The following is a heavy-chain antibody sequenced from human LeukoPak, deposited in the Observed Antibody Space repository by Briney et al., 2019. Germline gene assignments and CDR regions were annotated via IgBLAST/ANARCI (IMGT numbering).Heavy chain of an antibody. J-gene: IGHJ4*02. CDR1: EIIFSSYG. V-gene: IGHV3-15*01. CDR3: TTAPAGGLDFDY. CDR2: IKGKADGGTT. Sequence: GGSLRLSCAASEIIFSSYGMSWVRQAPGKGLEWVGRIKGKADGGTTEYAAPLKGRFIISRDDSKNTLYLQMKSLKTEDTAVYYCTTAPAGGLDFDYWGQGTLVTVSS. D-gene: IGHD3-16*01.